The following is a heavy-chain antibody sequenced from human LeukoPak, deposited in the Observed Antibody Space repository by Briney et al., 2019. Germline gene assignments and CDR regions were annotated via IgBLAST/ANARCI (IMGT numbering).Heavy chain of an antibody. Sequence: SETLSLTCTVSGGSISSYYWSWIRQPPGKGLEWIGYIYYSGSTNYNPSLKSRVTISVDTSKNQFSLKLSSVTAADTAVYYCARGRGYSHGYLAIWFDPWGQGTLVTVSS. CDR2: IYYSGST. J-gene: IGHJ5*02. CDR1: GGSISSYY. CDR3: ARGRGYSHGYLAIWFDP. D-gene: IGHD5-18*01. V-gene: IGHV4-59*01.